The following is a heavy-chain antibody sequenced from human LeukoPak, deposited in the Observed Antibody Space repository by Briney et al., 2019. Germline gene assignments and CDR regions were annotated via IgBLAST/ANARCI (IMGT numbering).Heavy chain of an antibody. CDR2: INHSGST. J-gene: IGHJ5*02. Sequence: SETLSLTCAVYGGSFSGYYWSWIRQPPGKGLEWIGEINHSGSTNYNPSLKSRVTISVDTSKNQFSLKLSSVTAADTAVYYCARDSSAYDSGWFDPWGQGTLVTVSS. CDR3: ARDSSAYDSGWFDP. D-gene: IGHD5-12*01. V-gene: IGHV4-34*01. CDR1: GGSFSGYY.